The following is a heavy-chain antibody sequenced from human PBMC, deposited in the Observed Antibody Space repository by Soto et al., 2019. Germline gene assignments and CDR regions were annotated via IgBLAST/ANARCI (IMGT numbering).Heavy chain of an antibody. D-gene: IGHD2-2*01. CDR1: GDSVSSNSAA. Sequence: SQTPSLTCAISGDSVSSNSAAWNWIRQSPSRGLEWLGRTYYRSKWYYDYAVSVKSRIIINPDTSQNQFSLQLKSVTPEDTAVYYCARKYSSRCADAFDIWGQGTMVTVSS. J-gene: IGHJ3*02. CDR2: TYYRSKWYY. CDR3: ARKYSSRCADAFDI. V-gene: IGHV6-1*01.